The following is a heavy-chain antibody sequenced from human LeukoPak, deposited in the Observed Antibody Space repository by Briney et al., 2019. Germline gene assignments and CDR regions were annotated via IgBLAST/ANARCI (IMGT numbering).Heavy chain of an antibody. J-gene: IGHJ4*02. Sequence: GGSLRLSCAASGFTFTSYWMHWVRQAPGKGLVWVSLINSDGSTTKYADSVKGRFTMSRDNAKNTLYLEMNSLRGEDTAVYYRATGGSSGWYHFEYWGQGTLVTVSS. CDR3: ATGGSSGWYHFEY. D-gene: IGHD6-19*01. CDR2: INSDGSTT. V-gene: IGHV3-74*03. CDR1: GFTFTSYW.